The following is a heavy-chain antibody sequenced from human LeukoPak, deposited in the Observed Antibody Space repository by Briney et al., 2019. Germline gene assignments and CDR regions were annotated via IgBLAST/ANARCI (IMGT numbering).Heavy chain of an antibody. CDR2: ISGSGGST. V-gene: IGHV3-23*01. Sequence: GGSLRLSCAASGFTFSSYAMSWVRQAPGKGLEWVSAISGSGGSTYYADSVKGRFTISRDNSKNTLYLLMNSLRAEDTAVYYCAKDEDSSGYYLLSFDYWGQGTLVTVSS. CDR1: GFTFSSYA. CDR3: AKDEDSSGYYLLSFDY. D-gene: IGHD3-22*01. J-gene: IGHJ4*02.